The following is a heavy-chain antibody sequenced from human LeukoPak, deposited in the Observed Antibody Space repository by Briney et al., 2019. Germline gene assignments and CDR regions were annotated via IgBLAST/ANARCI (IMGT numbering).Heavy chain of an antibody. J-gene: IGHJ6*02. V-gene: IGHV1-3*01. Sequence: GASVKVSCKASGYTFTSYGISWVRQAPGQGLEWMGWINAGNGNTKYSQKFQGRVTITRDTSASTAYMELSSLRSEDTAVYYCARVGYSSSWYGYGMDVWGQGTTVTVSS. CDR3: ARVGYSSSWYGYGMDV. D-gene: IGHD6-13*01. CDR2: INAGNGNT. CDR1: GYTFTSYG.